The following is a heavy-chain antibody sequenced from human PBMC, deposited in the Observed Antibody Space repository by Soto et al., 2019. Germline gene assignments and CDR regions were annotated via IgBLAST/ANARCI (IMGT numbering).Heavy chain of an antibody. J-gene: IGHJ4*02. CDR2: ISAYNGNT. CDR1: GYTFTSYG. Sequence: ASVKVSCKASGYTFTSYGISWVRQAPGQGLEWMGWISAYNGNTNYAQKLQGRVTMTTDTSTSTAYMELRSLRSDDTAVYYCARKDYSSSSGVGLDYWGQGTLVTVSS. CDR3: ARKDYSSSSGVGLDY. D-gene: IGHD6-6*01. V-gene: IGHV1-18*01.